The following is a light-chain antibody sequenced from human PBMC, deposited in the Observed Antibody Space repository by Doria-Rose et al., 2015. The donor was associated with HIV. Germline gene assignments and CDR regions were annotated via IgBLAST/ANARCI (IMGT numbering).Light chain of an antibody. V-gene: IGKV3-11*01. J-gene: IGKJ3*01. CDR1: QSVSSN. CDR3: QQRSNWPPIFT. CDR2: DAS. Sequence: SPATLSLSPGERATLSCRASQSVSSNLAWYQQKPGQAPRLLIYDASNRATGIPARFSGSGSGTDFTLTISSLEPEDSAVYFCQQRSNWPPIFTFGPGTKVDI.